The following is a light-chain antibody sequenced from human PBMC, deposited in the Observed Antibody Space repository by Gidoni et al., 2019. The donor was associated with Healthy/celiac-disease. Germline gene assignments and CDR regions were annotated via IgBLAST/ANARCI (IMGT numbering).Light chain of an antibody. Sequence: QSVLTQPPSVSGAPGQRATISCTGSSSYIGAGYDVHWYQQLPGTAPKLLIYGNSNQPSGVPDRFSGSKSGTSASLAITGLQAEDEADYYCQSYDSSLSGSNVFGTGTKVTVL. V-gene: IGLV1-40*01. J-gene: IGLJ1*01. CDR1: SSYIGAGYD. CDR2: GNS. CDR3: QSYDSSLSGSNV.